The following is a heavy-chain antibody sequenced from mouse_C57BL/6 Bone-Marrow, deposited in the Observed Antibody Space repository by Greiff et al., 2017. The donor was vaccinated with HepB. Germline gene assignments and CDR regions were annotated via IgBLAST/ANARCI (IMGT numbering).Heavy chain of an antibody. J-gene: IGHJ3*01. Sequence: VKVVESGAELARPGASVKLSCKASGYTFTSYGISWVKQRTGQGLEWIGEIYPRSGNTYYNEKFKGKATLTADKSSSTAYMELRSLTSEASAVYFCARGSGSSLFAYWGQGTLVTVSA. CDR3: ARGSGSSLFAY. V-gene: IGHV1-81*01. D-gene: IGHD1-1*01. CDR1: GYTFTSYG. CDR2: IYPRSGNT.